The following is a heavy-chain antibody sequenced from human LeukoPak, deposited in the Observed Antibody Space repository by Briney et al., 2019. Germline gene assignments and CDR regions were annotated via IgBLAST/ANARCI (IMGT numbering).Heavy chain of an antibody. D-gene: IGHD2-21*02. CDR3: ARAAYCGGDCYLFDY. V-gene: IGHV4-39*01. CDR1: SXSIYSSNYY. J-gene: IGHJ4*02. Sequence: SETLSLTCTVSSXSIYSSNYYWGWIRQPPGKGLEWIGSIYYSGSTYYNSSLKSRVTISVDTSKNQFSLKLSSLTAADTAVYYCARAAYCGGDCYLFDYWGQGTLVTVFS. CDR2: IYYSGST.